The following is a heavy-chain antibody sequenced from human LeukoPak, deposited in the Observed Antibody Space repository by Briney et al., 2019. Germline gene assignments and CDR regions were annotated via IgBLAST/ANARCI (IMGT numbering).Heavy chain of an antibody. V-gene: IGHV3-30*03. CDR1: GFTFSSYG. D-gene: IGHD3-16*01. J-gene: IGHJ4*02. CDR2: ISYDGSNK. Sequence: PGGSLRLSCAASGFTFSSYGMHWVRQAPGKGLEWVAVISYDGSNKYYADSVKGRFTTSRDNSKNTLYLQMNSLRAEDTAVYYCARGGELFDYWGQGTLVTVSS. CDR3: ARGGELFDY.